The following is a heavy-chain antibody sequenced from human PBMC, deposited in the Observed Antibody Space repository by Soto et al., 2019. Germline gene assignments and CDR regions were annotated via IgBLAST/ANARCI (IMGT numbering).Heavy chain of an antibody. CDR1: GFTFGTTD. D-gene: IGHD3-10*01. V-gene: IGHV3-23*01. CDR2: IDGSGGIT. CDR3: VKNSGWFNT. Sequence: QLLQSGGGLVQPGGSLTLSCAASGFTFGTTDMSWVRQAPGAGLEWVSTIDGSGGITYYADSVKGRFTISRDNSRNTVYLPMNSLRGDDTALYYCVKNSGWFNTWGQGALVTVSS. J-gene: IGHJ5*02.